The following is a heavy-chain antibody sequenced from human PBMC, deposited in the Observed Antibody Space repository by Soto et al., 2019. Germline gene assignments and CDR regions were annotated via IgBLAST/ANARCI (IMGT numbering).Heavy chain of an antibody. D-gene: IGHD6-13*01. CDR3: ARDGIAAAGTSQFHYYYGMDV. J-gene: IGHJ6*02. V-gene: IGHV4-31*03. Sequence: PSETLSLTCTVSGGSISSGGYYWSWIRRHPGKGLEWIGYIYYSGSTYYNPSLKSRVTISVDTSKNQFSLKLSSVTAADTAVYYCARDGIAAAGTSQFHYYYGMDVWGQGTTVTVSS. CDR1: GGSISSGGYY. CDR2: IYYSGST.